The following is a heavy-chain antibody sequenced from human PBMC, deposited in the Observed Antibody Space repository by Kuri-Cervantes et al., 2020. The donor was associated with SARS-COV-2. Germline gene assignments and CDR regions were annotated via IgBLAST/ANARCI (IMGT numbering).Heavy chain of an antibody. J-gene: IGHJ4*02. Sequence: GGSLRLSCAASGFTFSSYGMHWVRQAPGKGLEWVSVIYSGGSTYYADSVKGRFTISRHNSKNTLYLQMNSLRAEDTAVYYCAKDPNSGSYYGPDYWGQGTLVTVSS. CDR3: AKDPNSGSYYGPDY. V-gene: IGHV3-NL1*01. CDR1: GFTFSSYG. D-gene: IGHD1-26*01. CDR2: IYSGGST.